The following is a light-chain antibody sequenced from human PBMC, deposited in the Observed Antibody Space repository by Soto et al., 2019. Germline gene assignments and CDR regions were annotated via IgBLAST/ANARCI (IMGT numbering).Light chain of an antibody. V-gene: IGLV1-40*01. CDR3: HSYDISLSGSV. Sequence: QSALPKPPSVSGAPGQRVNISCTGSSSNIGAGYDVHWYQQLPGKVPKLLIYGNTNRPSGVPDRFSGSKSGTSASLAITGLQAGDEDDYDCHSYDISLSGSVFGEGTQLTVL. J-gene: IGLJ3*02. CDR2: GNT. CDR1: SSNIGAGYD.